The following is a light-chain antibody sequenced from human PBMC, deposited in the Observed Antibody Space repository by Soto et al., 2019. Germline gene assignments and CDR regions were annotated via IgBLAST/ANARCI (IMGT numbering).Light chain of an antibody. Sequence: QAVVTQEPSLTVSPGGTVTLTCGSSTGAVATGHYAYWFQQKLDQAPSPLIYDTSTKLSRTPARFSGSLLGGKAALTLSGAQPEDEADYHCLLYSGGYVFGSGTKVTAL. V-gene: IGLV7-46*01. CDR1: TGAVATGHY. CDR2: DTS. J-gene: IGLJ1*01. CDR3: LLYSGGYV.